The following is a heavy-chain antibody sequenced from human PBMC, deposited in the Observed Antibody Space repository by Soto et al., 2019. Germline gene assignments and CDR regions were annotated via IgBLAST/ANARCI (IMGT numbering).Heavy chain of an antibody. CDR2: LIGGHYGT. CDR3: ANGKSTGDIDWFDP. D-gene: IGHD3-10*01. Sequence: PGGSLRLSCTASGFTLQNYAMAWVRQAPGKELEWVSTLIGGHYGTAYSYSVKGRFTVSRDNSKNCRYLQMNRLGVEDTAMYFCANGKSTGDIDWFDPWGQGSLVTVSS. J-gene: IGHJ5*02. CDR1: GFTLQNYA. V-gene: IGHV3-23*01.